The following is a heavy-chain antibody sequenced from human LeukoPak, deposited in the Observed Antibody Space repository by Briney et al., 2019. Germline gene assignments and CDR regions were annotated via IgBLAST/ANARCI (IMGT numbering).Heavy chain of an antibody. Sequence: ASVKVSCKASGYTFTSYYMHWVRQAPGQGLEWMGIINPSGGSTSYAQKFQGRVTMTRDTSTSTVYMELSSLRSEDTAVYYCARDASDILTGGYFDYWGQGTLVTVSS. CDR3: ARDASDILTGGYFDY. CDR1: GYTFTSYY. V-gene: IGHV1-46*01. D-gene: IGHD3-9*01. CDR2: INPSGGST. J-gene: IGHJ4*02.